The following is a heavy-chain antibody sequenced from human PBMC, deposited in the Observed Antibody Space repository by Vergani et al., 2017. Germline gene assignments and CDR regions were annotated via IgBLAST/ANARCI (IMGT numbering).Heavy chain of an antibody. Sequence: EVQLVQSGAEVKKPGESLKISCKGSGYSFTSYWIGWVRQMPGKGLEWMGIIYPGDSDTRYSPSFQGQVTISADKSISTAYLQWSSLKASDTARYYCARLDRRRHQPGGNNWFDPWGQGTLVTVSS. D-gene: IGHD1-1*01. CDR3: ARLDRRRHQPGGNNWFDP. V-gene: IGHV5-51*03. CDR1: GYSFTSYW. J-gene: IGHJ5*02. CDR2: IYPGDSDT.